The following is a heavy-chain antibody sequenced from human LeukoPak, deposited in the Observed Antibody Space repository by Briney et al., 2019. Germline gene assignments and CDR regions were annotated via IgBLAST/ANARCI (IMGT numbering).Heavy chain of an antibody. J-gene: IGHJ3*02. Sequence: RAPVEASCKASGYNFTSYGITWVRQAPGQGLEWMGWIRVYNGDTNDAQSLQGRVAMTTDTSTSTAYMELRSLRSDDTAVYYCAREGLDSSGCLDIWGQGTMVTVSS. D-gene: IGHD3-22*01. CDR2: IRVYNGDT. CDR1: GYNFTSYG. CDR3: AREGLDSSGCLDI. V-gene: IGHV1-18*01.